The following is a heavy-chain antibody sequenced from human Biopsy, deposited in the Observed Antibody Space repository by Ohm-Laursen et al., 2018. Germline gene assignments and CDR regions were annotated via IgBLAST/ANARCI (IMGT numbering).Heavy chain of an antibody. CDR3: ARLLRTDY. CDR2: IKQDGSDI. J-gene: IGHJ4*02. V-gene: IGHV3-7*01. CDR1: GFTFRSYW. Sequence: SLRLSCSASGFTFRSYWMSWVRQAPGKGLEWVANIKQDGSDIYYVDSVKGRFTISRDNAKNSLYLQMDSLRAEDTAVYYCARLLRTDYWGQGTLVTVSS. D-gene: IGHD2-15*01.